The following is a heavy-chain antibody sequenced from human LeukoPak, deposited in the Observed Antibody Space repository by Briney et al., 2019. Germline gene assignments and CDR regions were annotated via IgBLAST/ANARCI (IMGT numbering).Heavy chain of an antibody. D-gene: IGHD6-13*01. J-gene: IGHJ3*02. CDR2: IYTSGST. V-gene: IGHV4-4*07. Sequence: SGTLSLTCTVSGGSISSYYWSWIRQPAGKGLEWIGRIYTSGSTNYNPSLKSRVTMSVDTSKNQFSLKLSSVTAADTAVYYCAAGYSSSWFHAFDIWGQGTMVTVSS. CDR1: GGSISSYY. CDR3: AAGYSSSWFHAFDI.